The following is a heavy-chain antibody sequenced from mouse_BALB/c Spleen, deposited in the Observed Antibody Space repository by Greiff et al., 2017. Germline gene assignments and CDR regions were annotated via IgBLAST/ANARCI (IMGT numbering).Heavy chain of an antibody. J-gene: IGHJ2*01. D-gene: IGHD1-1*01. V-gene: IGHV5-12-2*01. CDR1: GFTFSSYT. CDR2: ISNGGGST. CDR3: ARRGGGSSYYFDY. Sequence: EVKVVESGGGLVQPGGSLKLSCAASGFTFSSYTKSWVRQTPEKRLEWVAYISNGGGSTYYPDTVKGRFTISRDNAKNTLYLQMSSLKSEDTAMYYCARRGGGSSYYFDYWGQGTTLTVSS.